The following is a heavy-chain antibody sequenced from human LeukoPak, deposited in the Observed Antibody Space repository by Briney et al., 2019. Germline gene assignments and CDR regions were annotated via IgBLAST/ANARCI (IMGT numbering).Heavy chain of an antibody. J-gene: IGHJ4*02. Sequence: ASVKVSCKASGYTFTGYYMHWVRQAPGQGLEWMGWINPNSGGTNYAQKLQGRVTMTTDTSTSTAYMELRSLRSDDTAVYYCARDEGACGGDCYQFGLDYWGQGTLVTVSS. D-gene: IGHD2-21*02. CDR3: ARDEGACGGDCYQFGLDY. V-gene: IGHV1-2*02. CDR1: GYTFTGYY. CDR2: INPNSGGT.